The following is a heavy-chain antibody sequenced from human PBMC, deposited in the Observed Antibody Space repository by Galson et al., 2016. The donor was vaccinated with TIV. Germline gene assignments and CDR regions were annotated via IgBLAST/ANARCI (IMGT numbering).Heavy chain of an antibody. CDR2: IYPRDSET. V-gene: IGHV5-51*03. D-gene: IGHD5-18*01. Sequence: QSGAEVKEPEESLRISCKASGDSISSYWVGWVRQIPGKGLEWMGIIYPRDSETRYSPSFQGQVTISADESISTVYLQWSSLKASDPAMYFCARAPGYSGYSYGYFDSWGQGTLVTVSS. CDR1: GDSISSYW. CDR3: ARAPGYSGYSYGYFDS. J-gene: IGHJ4*02.